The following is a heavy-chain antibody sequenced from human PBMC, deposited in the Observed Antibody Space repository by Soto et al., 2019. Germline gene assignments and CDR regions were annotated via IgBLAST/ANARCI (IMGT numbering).Heavy chain of an antibody. D-gene: IGHD3-3*01. Sequence: PGGSLRLSCAASGFTFSSYAMSWVRQAPGKWLEWVSAISGSGGSTYYAGSVKGRFTISRDNSKNTLYLQMNSLRAEDTAVYYCAKDLTIFGVVIITGFAYWGQGTLVTVSS. CDR2: ISGSGGST. V-gene: IGHV3-23*01. CDR3: AKDLTIFGVVIITGFAY. CDR1: GFTFSSYA. J-gene: IGHJ4*02.